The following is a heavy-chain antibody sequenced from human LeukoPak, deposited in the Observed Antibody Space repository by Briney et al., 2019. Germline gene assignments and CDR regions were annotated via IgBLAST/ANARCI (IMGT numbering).Heavy chain of an antibody. CDR3: AKVQKSMVTSIDY. Sequence: PGESLTLSCAASGFTFSSYDMSWVRQAPGKTLEWVSAISGSGGSTYYADSVKGRFTISRDNSKNTLYLQMNSLRAEDTAVYYCAKVQKSMVTSIDYWGQGRLVSVCS. CDR1: GFTFSSYD. CDR2: ISGSGGST. J-gene: IGHJ4*02. D-gene: IGHD5-18*01. V-gene: IGHV3-23*01.